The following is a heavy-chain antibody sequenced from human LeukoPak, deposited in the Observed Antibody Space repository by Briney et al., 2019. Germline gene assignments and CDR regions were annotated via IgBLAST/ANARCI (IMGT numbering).Heavy chain of an antibody. CDR1: GFTFDDYA. CDR2: ISWNSGSI. CDR3: AKSTDTSYGMDV. Sequence: GGSLRLSCAASGFTFDDYAMHWVRQAPGKGLEWVSGISWNSGSIGYADSVKGRFTISRDNAKTSLYLQMTSLRAEDTALYYCAKSTDTSYGMDVWGQGTTVTVSS. V-gene: IGHV3-9*01. J-gene: IGHJ6*02.